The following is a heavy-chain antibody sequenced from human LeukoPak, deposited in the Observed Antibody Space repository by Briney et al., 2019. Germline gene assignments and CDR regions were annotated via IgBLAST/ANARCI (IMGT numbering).Heavy chain of an antibody. CDR3: ARDGFFDY. V-gene: IGHV1-18*01. D-gene: IGHD5-12*01. Sequence: ASVKVCCKASGYTFSNYGIDWVRQAPRQGLEWMGWISVYNGQTNYAQKFQGRVTMTADTSTATAYMELRSLRSDDTAVYYCARDGFFDYWGQGTLVPSPQ. CDR2: ISVYNGQT. CDR1: GYTFSNYG. J-gene: IGHJ4*02.